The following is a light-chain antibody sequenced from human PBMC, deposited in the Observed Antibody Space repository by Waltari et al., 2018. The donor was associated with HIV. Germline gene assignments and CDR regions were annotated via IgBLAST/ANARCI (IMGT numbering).Light chain of an antibody. Sequence: QSALTQPASVSGSPGQSITISCTGTSSDVGGYNYVSWYQQHPGKATKLMIYDVSNRPSGVCNRCSGSKSANTASMTISGLEDEDEADDYCSSYTSSSTYVFGTGTKVTVL. CDR3: SSYTSSSTYV. J-gene: IGLJ1*01. CDR1: SSDVGGYNY. V-gene: IGLV2-14*03. CDR2: DVS.